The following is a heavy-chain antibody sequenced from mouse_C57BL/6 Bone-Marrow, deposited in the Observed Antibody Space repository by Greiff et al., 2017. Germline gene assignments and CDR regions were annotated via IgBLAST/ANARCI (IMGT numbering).Heavy chain of an antibody. CDR2: INPNNGGT. D-gene: IGHD1-1*01. CDR3: AREDYYGSSSWFAY. CDR1: GYTFTDYN. V-gene: IGHV1-18*01. Sequence: VQLQQSGPELVKPGASVKIPCKASGYTFTDYNMDWVKQSHGKSLEWIGDINPNNGGTIYNQKFKGKATVTVAKSSSTAYMELRSLPSEDTAVYYCAREDYYGSSSWFAYWGQGTLGTVSA. J-gene: IGHJ3*01.